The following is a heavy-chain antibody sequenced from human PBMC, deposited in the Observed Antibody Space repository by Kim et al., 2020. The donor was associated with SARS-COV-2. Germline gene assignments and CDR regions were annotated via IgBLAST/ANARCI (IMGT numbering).Heavy chain of an antibody. CDR3: ARDKGRYFDWSRGYGMDV. V-gene: IGHV4-4*02. CDR2: IYHSGST. D-gene: IGHD3-9*01. J-gene: IGHJ6*02. CDR1: GGSISSSNW. Sequence: SETLSLTCAVSGGSISSSNWWSWVRQPPGKGLEWIGEIYHSGSTNYNPSLKSRVTISVDKSKNQFSLKLSSVTAADTAVYYCARDKGRYFDWSRGYGMDVGGQGTTVTVSS.